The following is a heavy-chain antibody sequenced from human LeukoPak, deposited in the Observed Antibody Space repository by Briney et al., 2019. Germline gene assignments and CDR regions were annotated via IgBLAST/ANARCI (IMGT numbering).Heavy chain of an antibody. J-gene: IGHJ4*02. CDR1: GGSISSYS. CDR3: AREGDSSVYYDY. Sequence: SETLSLTCSVSGGSISSYSWTWIRQPPGKGLEWIGYIYYSGSTNSNPSLKSRVTISVDTSKNQFSLKLSSVTAADTAVYYCAREGDSSVYYDYWGQGTLVTVSS. CDR2: IYYSGST. D-gene: IGHD3-22*01. V-gene: IGHV4-59*13.